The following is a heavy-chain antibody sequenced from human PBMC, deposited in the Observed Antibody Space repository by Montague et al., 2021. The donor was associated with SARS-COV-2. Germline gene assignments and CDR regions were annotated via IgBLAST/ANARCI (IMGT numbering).Heavy chain of an antibody. CDR1: GFTFSSYS. Sequence: SLRLSCAASGFTFSSYSMNWVRQALGKGLEWVSSISSSSSYIYYADSVKGRFTISRDNAKNSLYLQMNSLRAEDTAVYYCARGIRITMVRGVTIDYWGQGTLVTVSS. J-gene: IGHJ4*02. CDR2: ISSSSSYI. D-gene: IGHD3-10*01. CDR3: ARGIRITMVRGVTIDY. V-gene: IGHV3-21*01.